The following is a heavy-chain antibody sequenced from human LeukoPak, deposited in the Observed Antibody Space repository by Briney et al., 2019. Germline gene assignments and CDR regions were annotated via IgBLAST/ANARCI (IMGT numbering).Heavy chain of an antibody. CDR1: GGPISSYY. J-gene: IGHJ3*02. CDR2: IYYSGST. V-gene: IGHV4-59*01. D-gene: IGHD3-10*01. CDR3: ARVAYYGSGSYAFDI. Sequence: SETLSLTCTVSGGPISSYYWSWIRQPPGKGLEWIGYIYYSGSTNYNPSLKSRVTISVDTSKNQFSLKLSSVTAADTAVYYCARVAYYGSGSYAFDIWGQGTMVTVSS.